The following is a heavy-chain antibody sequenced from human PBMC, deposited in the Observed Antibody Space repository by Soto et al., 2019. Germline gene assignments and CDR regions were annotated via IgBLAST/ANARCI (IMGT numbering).Heavy chain of an antibody. D-gene: IGHD6-19*01. Sequence: PGGSLRLSCTASGFTFGDYAMSWFRQAPGKGLEWVGFIRSKAYGGTTEYAASVKGRFTISRDDSKSIAYLQMNSLKTEDTAVYYCTRAGQWLGYYYGMDVWGQGTTVTVSS. CDR2: IRSKAYGGTT. CDR1: GFTFGDYA. CDR3: TRAGQWLGYYYGMDV. V-gene: IGHV3-49*03. J-gene: IGHJ6*02.